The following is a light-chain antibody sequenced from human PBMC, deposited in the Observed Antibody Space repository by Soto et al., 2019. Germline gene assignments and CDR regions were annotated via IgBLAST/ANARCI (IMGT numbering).Light chain of an antibody. CDR1: QNVRNY. V-gene: IGKV3-11*01. J-gene: IGKJ5*01. Sequence: EIVLTQSPATLSLSPGERATLSCRASQNVRNYVVWYQQKPGQAPRLLIYDTSNRATGIPTRFSGSGSGTDYTLTISSLESADFAVYYCQRRSSWPITFGQGTRLEMK. CDR2: DTS. CDR3: QRRSSWPIT.